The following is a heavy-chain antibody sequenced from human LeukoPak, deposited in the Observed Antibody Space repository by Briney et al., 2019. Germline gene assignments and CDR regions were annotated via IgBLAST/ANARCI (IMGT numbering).Heavy chain of an antibody. Sequence: GGSLRLSCSASGFKFSNSDMHWVRQSAGKSLEWVATIGTEADPFYPGSVKGRFTISRENAKNSLYLQMNSLRAGDTAVYCCARARYESFDYWGQGTLVTVSS. D-gene: IGHD1-1*01. V-gene: IGHV3-13*05. J-gene: IGHJ4*02. CDR1: GFKFSNSD. CDR2: IGTEADP. CDR3: ARARYESFDY.